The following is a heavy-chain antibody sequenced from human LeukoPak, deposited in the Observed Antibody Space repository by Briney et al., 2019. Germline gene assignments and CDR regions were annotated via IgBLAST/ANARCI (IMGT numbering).Heavy chain of an antibody. J-gene: IGHJ6*02. Sequence: PGRSLRLSCAASGFTFSSYAMRWVRQAPGKGLEWVAVISYDGSNKYYADSVKGRFTISRDNSKNTLYLQMNSLRAGDTAVYYCARDLDIAVAGHYYGMDVWGQGTTVTVSS. D-gene: IGHD6-19*01. V-gene: IGHV3-30-3*01. CDR2: ISYDGSNK. CDR3: ARDLDIAVAGHYYGMDV. CDR1: GFTFSSYA.